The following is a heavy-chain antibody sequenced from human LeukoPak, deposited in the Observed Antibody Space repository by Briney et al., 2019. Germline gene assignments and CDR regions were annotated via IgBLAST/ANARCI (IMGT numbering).Heavy chain of an antibody. V-gene: IGHV1-46*01. CDR3: AKSYSNYPPYFDY. D-gene: IGHD4-11*01. J-gene: IGHJ4*02. CDR2: INSSGGST. CDR1: GYTFTNFY. Sequence: ASVKVSCKASGYTFTNFYMHWVRQAPGQGLEWMGIINSSGGSTKFAQKFQDRVTMTRDTSTSTVSMELRSLKSEDTAVYYCAKSYSNYPPYFDYWGQGTLVTVSS.